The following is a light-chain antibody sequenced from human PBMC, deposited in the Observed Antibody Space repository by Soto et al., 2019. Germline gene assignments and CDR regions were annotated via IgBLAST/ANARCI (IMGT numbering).Light chain of an antibody. V-gene: IGKV1-39*01. CDR2: AAS. CDR3: QRVFSPPT. Sequence: DIQMTQSPSSLSASVGDRVTITCRASQSISRCLNCYQQTPGTAPKFLIYAASNLQSGVPSRFRGSGSGTDFTINIGSLQPEDSATYNCQRVFSPPTLGQDTRLQVK. CDR1: QSISRC. J-gene: IGKJ1*01.